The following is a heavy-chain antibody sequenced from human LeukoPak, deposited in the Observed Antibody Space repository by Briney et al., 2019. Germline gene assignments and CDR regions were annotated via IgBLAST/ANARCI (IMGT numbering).Heavy chain of an antibody. V-gene: IGHV4-31*03. D-gene: IGHD2-2*01. J-gene: IGHJ5*02. Sequence: SQTLSLTCTVSGGSISSSDYSWTWIRQSPGKGLEWIGYISYNGSTYYKPSLKSRVTISADTSKSQFFLKLTSVTAADTAIYYCARKVVPVGVPAWWFDPWGQGTLVIVSS. CDR1: GGSISSSDYS. CDR3: ARKVVPVGVPAWWFDP. CDR2: ISYNGST.